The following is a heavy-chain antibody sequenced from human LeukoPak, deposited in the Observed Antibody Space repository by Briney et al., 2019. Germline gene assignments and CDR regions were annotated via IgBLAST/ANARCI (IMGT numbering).Heavy chain of an antibody. J-gene: IGHJ5*02. CDR2: INPNSGGT. V-gene: IGHV1-2*02. CDR3: AVAAAACSLCDARSAFDP. Sequence: AASVKVSCKASGYTFTGYYMHWVRQAPGQGLEWMGWINPNSGGTNYAQKFQGRVTMTRDTSISTAYMELSRLRSDDTAVYYCAVAAAACSLCDARSAFDPWGQGTLVTVSS. CDR1: GYTFTGYY. D-gene: IGHD6-13*01.